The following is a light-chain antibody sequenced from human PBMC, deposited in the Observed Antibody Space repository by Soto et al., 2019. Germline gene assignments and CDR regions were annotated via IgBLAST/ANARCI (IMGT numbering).Light chain of an antibody. Sequence: DVVMTQTPLSSPVTLGQPASISCRSSQSLVDSEGNTYLSWFQQRPGQSPRLLIYKISNRFSGVSDRFSGSGAGTHFTPKINRVEAEDVGFDYCMQATQLPRTFGQGTKVEIK. J-gene: IGKJ1*01. CDR2: KIS. CDR1: QSLVDSEGNTY. CDR3: MQATQLPRT. V-gene: IGKV2-24*01.